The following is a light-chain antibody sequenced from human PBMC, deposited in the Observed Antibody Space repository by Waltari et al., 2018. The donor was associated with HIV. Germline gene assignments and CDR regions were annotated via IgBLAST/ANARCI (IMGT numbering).Light chain of an antibody. J-gene: IGLJ3*02. CDR3: SSYISSATPE. CDR2: EVT. Sequence: QSALTQPASVSGSPGQSISISCPGTSSDVGDYYVSWYQHHSGKAPKVIIYEVTNRPSGVSHRFSGSKSGNTASLTISGLLPEDEADYFCSSYISSATPEFGGGTRLTVL. CDR1: SSDVGDYY. V-gene: IGLV2-14*01.